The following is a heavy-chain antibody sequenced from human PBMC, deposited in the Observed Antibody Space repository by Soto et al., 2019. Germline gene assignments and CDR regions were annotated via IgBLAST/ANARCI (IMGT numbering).Heavy chain of an antibody. J-gene: IGHJ6*02. CDR3: ARVGEGSSRAYYYYYGMDV. Sequence: QVQLQESGPGLVKPSQTLSLTCTVSGGSISSGGHYWSWIRQHPGKGLEWIGYIYYSGSTYYNPSLKSRVTISVDTSKNQFSLKLSSVTAADTAVYYCARVGEGSSRAYYYYYGMDVWGQGTTVTVSS. D-gene: IGHD3-16*01. CDR1: GGSISSGGHY. CDR2: IYYSGST. V-gene: IGHV4-31*03.